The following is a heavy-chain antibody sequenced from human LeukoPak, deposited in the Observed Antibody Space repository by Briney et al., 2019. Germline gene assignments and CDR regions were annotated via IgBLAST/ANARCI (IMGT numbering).Heavy chain of an antibody. J-gene: IGHJ4*02. Sequence: GRSLTLSCAVSGFTFSSYAMHWVRQAPGRGLEWVADIKQDGSGTYYVDSVKGRFTISRDNDKNSLCLQLNSLRAEDTAVYYCARDFYDNSGYSHDYWGQGTLVTVSS. CDR2: IKQDGSGT. D-gene: IGHD3-22*01. CDR1: GFTFSSYA. V-gene: IGHV3-7*01. CDR3: ARDFYDNSGYSHDY.